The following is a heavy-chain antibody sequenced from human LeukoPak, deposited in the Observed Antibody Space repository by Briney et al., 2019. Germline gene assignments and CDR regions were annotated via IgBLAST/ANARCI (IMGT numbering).Heavy chain of an antibody. Sequence: PGGSLRLSCAASGFTFDDYAMHWVRQAPGKGLEWVSGISWNSGSIGYADSVKGRFTISRDNAKNSLYLQMNSLRAEDTALYYCEKGGKYCSGGSCYSDAFDIWGQGTMVTVSS. D-gene: IGHD2-15*01. CDR1: GFTFDDYA. V-gene: IGHV3-9*01. J-gene: IGHJ3*02. CDR3: EKGGKYCSGGSCYSDAFDI. CDR2: ISWNSGSI.